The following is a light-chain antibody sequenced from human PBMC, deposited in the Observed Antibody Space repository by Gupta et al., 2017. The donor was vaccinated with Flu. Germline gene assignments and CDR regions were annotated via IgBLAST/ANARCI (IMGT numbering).Light chain of an antibody. CDR2: AAS. V-gene: IGKV1-39*01. Sequence: QMTQSPSSLSASVGDRVTITCRASQSISSYLNWYHQKPGKAPKLLIYAASSLQSGVPSRFSGSGSGTDFTLTISSLQPEDFATYYCQQSYSTPWTFGQGTKVEIK. J-gene: IGKJ1*01. CDR3: QQSYSTPWT. CDR1: QSISSY.